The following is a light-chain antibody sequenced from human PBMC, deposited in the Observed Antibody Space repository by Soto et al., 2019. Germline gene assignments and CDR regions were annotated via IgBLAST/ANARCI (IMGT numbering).Light chain of an antibody. CDR3: QQYNTYWT. V-gene: IGKV1-5*03. CDR1: QSISTW. J-gene: IGKJ1*01. CDR2: KAS. Sequence: DIQMTQSPSTLSASVGDRVTITCRASQSISTWLAWYQQKAGKAPKLLIYKASILESGVPSRFSGSGSGTEFTLTISSLQPDDVANYYCQQYNTYWTFGQGTKVEIK.